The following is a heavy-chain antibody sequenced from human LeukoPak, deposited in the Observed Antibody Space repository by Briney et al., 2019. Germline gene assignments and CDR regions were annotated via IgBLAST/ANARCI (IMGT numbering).Heavy chain of an antibody. J-gene: IGHJ5*02. Sequence: GGSLRLSCAASGFTFSSYGMSWVRQAPGKGLEWVSAISGSGGSTYYADSVKGRFTISRDNSKNTLYLQMNSLRAEDTAVYYCAKGYCSSTSCYVFDPWGQGTLVTVSS. V-gene: IGHV3-23*01. CDR2: ISGSGGST. CDR1: GFTFSSYG. CDR3: AKGYCSSTSCYVFDP. D-gene: IGHD2-2*01.